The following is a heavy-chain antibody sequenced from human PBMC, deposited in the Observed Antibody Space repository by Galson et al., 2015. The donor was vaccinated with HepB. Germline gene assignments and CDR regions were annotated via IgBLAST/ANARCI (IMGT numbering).Heavy chain of an antibody. CDR3: ARDLAPYSRRDYYYYGMDV. CDR2: IWYDGSNK. CDR1: GFTFSSSG. D-gene: IGHD1-14*01. J-gene: IGHJ6*02. Sequence: SLRLSCAASGFTFSSSGMHWVRQAPGKGLEWVAVIWYDGSNKYYADSVKGRFTISRDNSKNTLYLQMNSLRAEDTAVYYFARDLAPYSRRDYYYYGMDVWGQGTTVTVSS. V-gene: IGHV3-33*01.